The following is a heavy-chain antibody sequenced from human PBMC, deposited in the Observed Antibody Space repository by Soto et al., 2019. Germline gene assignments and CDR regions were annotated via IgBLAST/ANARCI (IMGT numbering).Heavy chain of an antibody. J-gene: IGHJ6*02. CDR1: GFSFSTYG. CDR2: ISNDGRST. V-gene: IGHV3-30*18. Sequence: VQMVESGGGVVQPGRSLRLSCAASGFSFSTYGMHWVGQAPGKGLEWLAVISNDGRSTYYADSVKGRFTISRDNSKDTLFLQMNSLRGEDTAIYYCAKVIRADSTSSNFYYYSGMDVWGQGTTVTVSS. D-gene: IGHD6-6*01. CDR3: AKVIRADSTSSNFYYYSGMDV.